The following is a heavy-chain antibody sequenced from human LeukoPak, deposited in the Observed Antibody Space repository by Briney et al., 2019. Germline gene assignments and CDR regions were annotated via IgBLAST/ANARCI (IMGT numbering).Heavy chain of an antibody. CDR3: ASYAGGLGGRGY. J-gene: IGHJ4*02. CDR2: IYYGGSA. Sequence: SETLSLTCTVSGGSFSGYHWNWIRQPPGKGLEWIGEIYYGGSANYNPSLKSRVTISLDTSKNQFSLNMRSVTAADTAVYYCASYAGGLGGRGYWGQETLVTVSP. V-gene: IGHV4-59*08. D-gene: IGHD2-2*01. CDR1: GGSFSGYH.